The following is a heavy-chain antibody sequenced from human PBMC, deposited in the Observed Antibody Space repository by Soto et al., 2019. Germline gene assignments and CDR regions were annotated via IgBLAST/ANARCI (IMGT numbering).Heavy chain of an antibody. CDR1: GFPFRNAW. D-gene: IGHD4-4*01. CDR3: TTLSVTQALGY. J-gene: IGHJ4*02. CDR2: IKSKTDGGTT. Sequence: GSLSLSCATSGFPFRNAWMSWVRPAPGKGLEWVGRIKSKTDGGTTDYAAPVKGRFTISRDDSKNTLYLQMNSLKTEDTAVYYCTTLSVTQALGYWGQGTLVTVSA. V-gene: IGHV3-15*01.